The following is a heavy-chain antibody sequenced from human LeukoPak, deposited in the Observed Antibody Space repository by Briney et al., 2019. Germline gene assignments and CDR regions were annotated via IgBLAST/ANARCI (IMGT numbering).Heavy chain of an antibody. CDR2: IYHSGST. V-gene: IGHV4-4*02. D-gene: IGHD2-2*01. Sequence: SGTLSLTCAVSGGSISSSNWWSWVRQPPGKGLEWIGEIYHSGSTNYNPSLKSRVTISVDKSKNQFSLKLSSVTAADTAVYYCASAMVVPAAIIRSWFDPWGQGTLVTVSS. CDR1: GGSISSSNW. J-gene: IGHJ5*02. CDR3: ASAMVVPAAIIRSWFDP.